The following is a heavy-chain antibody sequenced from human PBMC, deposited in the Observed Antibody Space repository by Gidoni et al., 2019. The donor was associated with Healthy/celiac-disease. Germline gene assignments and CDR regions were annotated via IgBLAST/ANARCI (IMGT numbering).Heavy chain of an antibody. Sequence: QVQLVQSGAEVKKPGSSVKVSCKAAGGTFSGYAMSWVRPAPGQGLEWMGGIVPISGTANYAQKFQGSVTITADESTSTAYMELSSLRSEDTAVYYCARDRVDSSVWYNWFDPWGQGTLVTVSS. CDR3: ARDRVDSSVWYNWFDP. V-gene: IGHV1-69*01. CDR1: GGTFSGYA. CDR2: IVPISGTA. J-gene: IGHJ5*02. D-gene: IGHD6-19*01.